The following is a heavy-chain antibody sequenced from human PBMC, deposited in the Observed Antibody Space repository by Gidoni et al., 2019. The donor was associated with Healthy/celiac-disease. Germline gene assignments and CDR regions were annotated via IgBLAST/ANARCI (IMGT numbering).Heavy chain of an antibody. CDR1: GVTFSSYS. Sequence: EVQLVESGGGLVKPGGSLRLSCAASGVTFSSYSMNWVRQAPGKGLEWVSSISSSSSYIYYADSVKGRFTISRDNAKNSLYLQMNSLRAEDTAVYYCARDFSLTGRGYFDLWGRGTLVTVSS. V-gene: IGHV3-21*01. CDR2: ISSSSSYI. D-gene: IGHD3-10*01. CDR3: ARDFSLTGRGYFDL. J-gene: IGHJ2*01.